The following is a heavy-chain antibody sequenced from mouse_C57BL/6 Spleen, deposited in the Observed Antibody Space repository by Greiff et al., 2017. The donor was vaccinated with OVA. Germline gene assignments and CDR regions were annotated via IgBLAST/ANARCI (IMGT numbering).Heavy chain of an antibody. CDR2: IDPENGDT. Sequence: VHVKQSGAELVRPGASVKLSCTASGFNIKDDYMHWVKQRPEQGLEWIGWIDPENGDTEYASKFQGKATITADTSSNTAYLQLSSLTSEDTAVYYCTTSGYDDYWGQGTTLTVSS. CDR3: TTSGYDDY. D-gene: IGHD2-2*01. V-gene: IGHV14-4*01. CDR1: GFNIKDDY. J-gene: IGHJ2*01.